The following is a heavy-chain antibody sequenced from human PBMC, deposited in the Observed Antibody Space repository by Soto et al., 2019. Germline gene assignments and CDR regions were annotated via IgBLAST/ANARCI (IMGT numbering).Heavy chain of an antibody. V-gene: IGHV3-7*03. J-gene: IGHJ4*02. CDR1: GFTFSSYW. D-gene: IGHD5-18*01. CDR3: AKSPAGYSYGYNY. CDR2: IKQDGSEK. Sequence: GGSLRLSCAASGFTFSSYWMSWVRQAPGKGLEWVANIKQDGSEKYYVDSVKGRFTISRDNAKNSLYLQMNSLRAEDTAVYYCAKSPAGYSYGYNYWGQGTLVTVSS.